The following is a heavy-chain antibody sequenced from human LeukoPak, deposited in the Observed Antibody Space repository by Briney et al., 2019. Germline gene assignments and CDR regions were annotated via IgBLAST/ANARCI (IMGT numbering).Heavy chain of an antibody. J-gene: IGHJ5*01. V-gene: IGHV3-48*02. Sequence: PGGSLRLSCAASGFTFSSYSMNWGRQAPGKGLEWGSYISSSSSTIYYADSVKGRFTISRDNAKNSLYLQMNSLRDEDTAVYYCXXXXXDXXDXATWGXGTLVTVS. CDR2: ISSSSSTI. CDR1: GFTFSSYS. CDR3: XXXXXDXXDXAT. D-gene: IGHD4-17*01.